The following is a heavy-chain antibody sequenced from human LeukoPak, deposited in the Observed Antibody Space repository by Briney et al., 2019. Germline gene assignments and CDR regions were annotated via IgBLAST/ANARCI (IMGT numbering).Heavy chain of an antibody. J-gene: IGHJ4*02. V-gene: IGHV4-59*01. CDR3: ARYYDSSGQFDY. D-gene: IGHD3-22*01. CDR1: GGSISSYY. CDR2: IYYSGST. Sequence: SETLSLTCIVSGGSISSYYWSWIRQPPGKGLEWIGYIYYSGSTNYNPSLKSRVTISVDTSKNQFSLKRSSVTAADTAVYYCARYYDSSGQFDYWGQGTLVTVSS.